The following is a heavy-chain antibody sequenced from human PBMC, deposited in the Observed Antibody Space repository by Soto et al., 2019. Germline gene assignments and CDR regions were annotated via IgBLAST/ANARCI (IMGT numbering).Heavy chain of an antibody. CDR2: IDPDDSET. V-gene: IGHV5-51*01. CDR3: ARPTGTYGLDV. CDR1: GYSFSSFW. D-gene: IGHD1-1*01. Sequence: ELLLVQSGAVVKKPGESLKISCKASGYSFSSFWIGWVRQMPGKGLEWMGIIDPDDSETKYGPSFHGQVTISVDKSITTTSLHLNNLKASDTAMYYCARPTGTYGLDVWGQGTLVTVSS. J-gene: IGHJ6*02.